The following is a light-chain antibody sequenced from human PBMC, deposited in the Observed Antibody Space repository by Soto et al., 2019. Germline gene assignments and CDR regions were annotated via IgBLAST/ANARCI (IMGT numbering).Light chain of an antibody. J-gene: IGLJ1*01. V-gene: IGLV2-11*01. CDR3: SSYTSSNPFYV. Sequence: QSALTQPRSVSGSPGQSVTISCTGTSSDVGGYNYVSWYQQHPGKAPQLMIYDVSKRPSGVPHRFSGSKSGDTASLTISGLQAEDEADYYCSSYTSSNPFYVFGTGTKVTVL. CDR2: DVS. CDR1: SSDVGGYNY.